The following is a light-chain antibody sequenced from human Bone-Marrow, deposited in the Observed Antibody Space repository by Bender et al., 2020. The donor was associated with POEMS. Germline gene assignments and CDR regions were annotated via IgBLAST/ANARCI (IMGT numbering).Light chain of an antibody. CDR1: SNDVGRFNY. V-gene: IGLV2-14*01. Sequence: QSALTQPASVSGSPGQSITISCTGTSNDVGRFNYVSWYQQHPDKAPKVVIYDVSNRPSGVSNRFSGSKSGNTASLTISGLQAEDEADYYCCSYAGSYTWVFGGGTKLTVL. CDR3: CSYAGSYTWV. CDR2: DVS. J-gene: IGLJ3*02.